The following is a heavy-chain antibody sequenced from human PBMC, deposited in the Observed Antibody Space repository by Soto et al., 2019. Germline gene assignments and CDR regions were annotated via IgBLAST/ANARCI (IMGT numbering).Heavy chain of an antibody. CDR2: ISGSGGST. Sequence: PGGSLRLSCAASGFTFSSYAMSWVRQAPGKGLEWVSAISGSGGSTYYADSVKGRFTISRDNSKNTLYLQMNSLRAEDTAVYYCAKRRGDYYDSSGYYSDPEYYFDYWGQGTLVTVSS. J-gene: IGHJ4*02. CDR1: GFTFSSYA. D-gene: IGHD3-22*01. V-gene: IGHV3-23*01. CDR3: AKRRGDYYDSSGYYSDPEYYFDY.